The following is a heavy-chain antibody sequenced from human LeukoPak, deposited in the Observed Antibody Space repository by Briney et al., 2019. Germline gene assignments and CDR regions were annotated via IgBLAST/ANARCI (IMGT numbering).Heavy chain of an antibody. CDR3: ARDRISVSDPPNWFDP. D-gene: IGHD6-19*01. CDR1: GYSINSGYY. J-gene: IGHJ5*02. CDR2: IYHSGKT. Sequence: PSETLSLTCKVSGYSINSGYYWGWTRQPPGKGLEWIGNIYHSGKTYYNPSLKSRVTISVETSKNQFSLKLSSMTAADTAVYYCARDRISVSDPPNWFDPWGQGTLVTVSS. V-gene: IGHV4-38-2*02.